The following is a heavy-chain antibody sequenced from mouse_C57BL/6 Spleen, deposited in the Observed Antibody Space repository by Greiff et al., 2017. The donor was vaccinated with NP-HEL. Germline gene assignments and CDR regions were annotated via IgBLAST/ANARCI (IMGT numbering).Heavy chain of an antibody. J-gene: IGHJ1*03. V-gene: IGHV1-50*01. CDR3: ARNYDWYFDV. CDR2: IDPSDSYT. Sequence: QVQLQQPGAELVKPGASVKLSCKASGYTFTSYWMQWVKQRPGQGLEWIGEIDPSDSYTNYNQKFKGKATLTVDTSSSTAYMQLSSLTSEDSAVYYCARNYDWYFDVWGTGTTVTVSS. D-gene: IGHD1-1*02. CDR1: GYTFTSYW.